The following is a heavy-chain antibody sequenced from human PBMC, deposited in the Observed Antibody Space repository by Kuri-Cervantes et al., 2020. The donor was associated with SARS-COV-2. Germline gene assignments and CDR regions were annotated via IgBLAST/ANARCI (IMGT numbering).Heavy chain of an antibody. CDR1: GFTFSNAW. CDR3: ARAAVKGVRHAEYFQH. CDR2: IKSKTDGGTT. Sequence: GESLKISCAASGFTFSNAWMNWVRQAPGKGLEWVGRIKSKTDGGTTDYAAPVKGRFTISRDDSKNTLYLQMNSLRAEDTAVYYCARAAVKGVRHAEYFQHWGQGTLVTVSS. D-gene: IGHD2-8*01. J-gene: IGHJ1*01. V-gene: IGHV3-15*07.